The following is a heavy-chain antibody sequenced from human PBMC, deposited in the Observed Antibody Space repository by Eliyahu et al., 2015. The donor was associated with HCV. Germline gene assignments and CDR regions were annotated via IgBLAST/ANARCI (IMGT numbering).Heavy chain of an antibody. CDR2: ISGSSSYI. Sequence: EVQLVESGGGLVKPGGSLRLSCAASGFXFNSXNMNWVRQAPGKGLEGVSSISGSSSYIYYADSVRGRFTISRDNAKNSLYLQMTSLRAEDTAVYYCARDDTYYDILTGYSLYYFDYWGQGTLVTVSS. CDR3: ARDDTYYDILTGYSLYYFDY. V-gene: IGHV3-21*01. D-gene: IGHD3-9*01. J-gene: IGHJ4*02. CDR1: GFXFNSXN.